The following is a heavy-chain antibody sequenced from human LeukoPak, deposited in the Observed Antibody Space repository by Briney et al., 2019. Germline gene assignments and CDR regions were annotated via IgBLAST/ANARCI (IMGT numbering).Heavy chain of an antibody. V-gene: IGHV1-18*01. CDR2: ISAYNGNT. CDR3: ARVRGIVVVPAAIASDY. D-gene: IGHD2-2*01. J-gene: IGHJ4*02. Sequence: ASVKVSCKVPGYTLSELSVHWVRQAPGQGLEWMGWISAYNGNTNYAQKLQGRVTMTTDTSTSTAYMELRSLRSDDTAVYYCARVRGIVVVPAAIASDYWGQGTLVTVSS. CDR1: GYTLSELS.